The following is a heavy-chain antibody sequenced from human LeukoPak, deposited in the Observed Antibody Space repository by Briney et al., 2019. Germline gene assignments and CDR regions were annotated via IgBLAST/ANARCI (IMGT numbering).Heavy chain of an antibody. V-gene: IGHV4-30-2*01. D-gene: IGHD2-2*01. CDR3: ARGYCSSTSCYGFDY. CDR1: GGSISSGGYS. CDR2: IYHSGST. Sequence: PSETLPLTCAVSGGSISSGGYSWSWIRQPPGKGLEWIGYIYHSGSTYYNPSLKSRVTISVDRSKNQFSLKLSSVTAADTAVYYCARGYCSSTSCYGFDYWGQGTLVTVSS. J-gene: IGHJ4*02.